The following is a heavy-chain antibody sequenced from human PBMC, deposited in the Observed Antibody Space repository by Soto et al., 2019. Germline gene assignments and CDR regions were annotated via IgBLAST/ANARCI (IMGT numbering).Heavy chain of an antibody. CDR1: GYTFTSYG. CDR3: ARDETLVVPAAKTNFDF. J-gene: IGHJ4*02. D-gene: IGHD2-2*01. CDR2: ISAYNGNT. V-gene: IGHV1-18*01. Sequence: QVQLVQSGAEVKKPGASVKVSCKASGYTFTSYGISWVRQAPGQGLEWMGWISAYNGNTNYAQKLQGRVTMTTDTTTSTGYMELRSLRSDDTVGYDGARDETLVVPAAKTNFDFWGQGTLVTVSS.